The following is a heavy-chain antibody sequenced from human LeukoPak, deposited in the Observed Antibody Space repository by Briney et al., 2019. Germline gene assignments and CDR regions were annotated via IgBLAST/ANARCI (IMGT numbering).Heavy chain of an antibody. D-gene: IGHD6-13*01. CDR2: LYGDGTT. CDR1: GFTVNTNY. V-gene: IGHV3-66*01. Sequence: GGSLRLSCEGSGFTVNTNYMNWVRQGPGKGLEWVSILYGDGTTYYADSVKGRFTISRDNSKNTVYLQMNNLRVDDTAVYYCARDRNSNNWFFFWGQGTLVTVSS. CDR3: ARDRNSNNWFFF. J-gene: IGHJ4*02.